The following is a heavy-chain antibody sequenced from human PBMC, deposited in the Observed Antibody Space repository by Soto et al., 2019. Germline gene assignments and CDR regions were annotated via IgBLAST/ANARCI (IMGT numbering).Heavy chain of an antibody. Sequence: EVQLLESGGGLVQPGGSLRLSCAPSGFTFSNFAMSWVRQAPGKGLEWVSAITGSGSSTYYADSVKGRFTISRDNSKNTLYLQMNSLSAEDSALYYCAREEEDTPLVSGMDVWGQGTTVTVSS. CDR3: AREEEDTPLVSGMDV. CDR1: GFTFSNFA. CDR2: ITGSGSST. J-gene: IGHJ6*02. V-gene: IGHV3-23*01. D-gene: IGHD3-9*01.